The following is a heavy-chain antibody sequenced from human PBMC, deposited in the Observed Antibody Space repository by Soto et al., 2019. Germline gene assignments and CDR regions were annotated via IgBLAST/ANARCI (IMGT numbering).Heavy chain of an antibody. Sequence: TLSLTCGVEEESSSRYYSNRIRQHPGKGLEWIGEINHSGSTNYNPSLKSRVTIPADTSKNQFSLKLSSVTAADTVLYYCERTTIAARGLAYLGQGTLVTVSS. V-gene: IGHV4-34*01. CDR3: ERTTIAARGLAY. D-gene: IGHD6-6*01. CDR2: INHSGST. CDR1: EESSSRYY. J-gene: IGHJ4*02.